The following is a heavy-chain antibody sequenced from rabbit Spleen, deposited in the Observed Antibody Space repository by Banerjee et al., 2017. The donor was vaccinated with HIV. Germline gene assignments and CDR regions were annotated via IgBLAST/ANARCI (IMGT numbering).Heavy chain of an antibody. CDR2: IYAGSTGDT. V-gene: IGHV1S40*01. CDR1: GFSFSSSYY. J-gene: IGHJ6*01. D-gene: IGHD1-1*01. CDR3: ARDTSSSFSSYGMDL. Sequence: QSLEESGGGLVQPEGSLTLTCTASGFSFSSSYYMCWVRQAPGKGLEWIGCIYAGSTGDTYYASWAKGRFTISKTSSTTVTLQMTRLTAADTATYFCARDTSSSFSSYGMDLWGPGTLVTVS.